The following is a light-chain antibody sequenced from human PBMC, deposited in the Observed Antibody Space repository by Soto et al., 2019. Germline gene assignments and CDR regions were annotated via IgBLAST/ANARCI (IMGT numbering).Light chain of an antibody. CDR2: GAS. V-gene: IGKV3-15*01. CDR1: QSISTN. CDR3: QQYYDWPIT. J-gene: IGKJ5*01. Sequence: EAVLTQSPATLSVSPGEGATLSCRASQSISTNLAWYHQKPGQAPRLLIYGASTRATGIPARFSGSGSGTEFTLTISSLQSEDFAVYYCQQYYDWPITFGQGTRLEIK.